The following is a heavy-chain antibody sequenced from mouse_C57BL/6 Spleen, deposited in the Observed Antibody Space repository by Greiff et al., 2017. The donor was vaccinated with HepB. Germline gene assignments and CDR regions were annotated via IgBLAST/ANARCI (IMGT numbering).Heavy chain of an antibody. V-gene: IGHV1-26*01. J-gene: IGHJ3*01. CDR1: GYTFTDYY. CDR2: INPNNGGT. Sequence: EVQLQQSGPELVKPGASVKISCKASGYTFTDYYMNWVKQSHGKSLEWIGDINPNNGGTSYNQKFKGKATLTVDKSSSTAYMELRSPTSEDSAVYYCAREGPNAWFAYWGQGTLVTVSA. CDR3: AREGPNAWFAY.